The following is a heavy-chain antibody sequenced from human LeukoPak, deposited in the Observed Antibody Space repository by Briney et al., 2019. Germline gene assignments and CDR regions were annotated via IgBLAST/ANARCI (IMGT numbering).Heavy chain of an antibody. CDR3: ATVSPWNGPPYFDY. CDR2: FDPEDGET. CDR1: GYTLTELS. Sequence: GASVKVSCKVSGYTLTELSMHWVRQAPGKGLEWMGGFDPEDGETIYAQKFQGRVTMTEDTSTDTAYMELSSLRSEDTAVCYCATVSPWNGPPYFDYWGQGTLVTVSS. J-gene: IGHJ4*02. D-gene: IGHD1-1*01. V-gene: IGHV1-24*01.